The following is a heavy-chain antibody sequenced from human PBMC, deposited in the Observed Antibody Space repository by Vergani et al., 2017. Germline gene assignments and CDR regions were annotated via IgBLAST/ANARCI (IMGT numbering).Heavy chain of an antibody. CDR3: ARVRRDDSSGYYYYYGMDV. J-gene: IGHJ6*02. CDR2: IYYSGGT. V-gene: IGHV4-30-4*01. Sequence: QVQLQESGPGLVKPSQTLSLTCTVPGGSISSGDYYWSWIRQPPGKGLEWIGYIYYSGGTYYNPSLKSRVTISVDTSKNQFSLKLSSVTAADTAVYYCARVRRDDSSGYYYYYGMDVWGQGTTVTVSS. D-gene: IGHD3-22*01. CDR1: GGSISSGDYY.